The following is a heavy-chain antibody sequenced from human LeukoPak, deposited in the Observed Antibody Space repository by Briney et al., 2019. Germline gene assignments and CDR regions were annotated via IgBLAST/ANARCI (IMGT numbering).Heavy chain of an antibody. CDR1: GGSISTSAYY. CDR2: IYYSGNT. CDR3: ARNGGNSDYDY. Sequence: PSETLSLTCIVSGGSISTSAYYWGWIRQPPGEGLQWIGSIYYSGNTYYNSSLKSRVTISVDTSTSQFSLRLSSVTAADTAVYYCARNGGNSDYDYWGQGTLVTVSA. V-gene: IGHV4-39*01. J-gene: IGHJ4*02. D-gene: IGHD4-23*01.